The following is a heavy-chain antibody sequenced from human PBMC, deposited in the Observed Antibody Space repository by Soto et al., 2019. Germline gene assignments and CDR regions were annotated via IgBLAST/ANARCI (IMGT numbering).Heavy chain of an antibody. J-gene: IGHJ4*02. CDR1: GASTVSHYH. CDR3: ALALGPSTGLDY. V-gene: IGHV4-31*02. D-gene: IGHD6-19*01. CDR2: IFNSGTT. Sequence: TLSLTCSVSGASTVSHYHWTWIRQPPGKGLEWMGYIFNSGTTFYNPSLTSRLSISMDTSGNHFSLELRSVTAADTAVYYCALALGPSTGLDYWGEVTLVTVPS.